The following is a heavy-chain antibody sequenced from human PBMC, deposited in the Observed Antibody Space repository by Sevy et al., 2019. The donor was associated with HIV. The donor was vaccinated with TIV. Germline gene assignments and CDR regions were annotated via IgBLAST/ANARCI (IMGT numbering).Heavy chain of an antibody. J-gene: IGHJ4*02. V-gene: IGHV4-4*07. D-gene: IGHD2-15*01. CDR3: ARVGTVVTGGQIDY. Sequence: SETLSLTCTVSGGSISSYYWSWIRQPAGKGLEWIGRIYTSGSTNYNPSLKSRVTMSVDTSKNQFSLKLSSVTAADTAVYYCARVGTVVTGGQIDYWGQGTLLTVSS. CDR1: GGSISSYY. CDR2: IYTSGST.